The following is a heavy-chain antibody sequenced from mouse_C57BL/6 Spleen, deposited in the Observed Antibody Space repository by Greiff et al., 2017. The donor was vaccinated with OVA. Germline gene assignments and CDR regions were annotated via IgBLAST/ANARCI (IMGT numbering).Heavy chain of an antibody. CDR3: ARGDYGSSWGYYFDY. CDR2: INPSNGGT. D-gene: IGHD1-1*01. CDR1: GYTFTSYW. J-gene: IGHJ2*01. Sequence: QVQLQQPGTELVKPGASVKLSCKASGYTFTSYWMHWVKQRPGQGLEWIGNINPSNGGTNYNEKFKSKATLTVDQSSSTAYMQLSSLTSEDSAVYYCARGDYGSSWGYYFDYWGQGTTLTVSS. V-gene: IGHV1-53*01.